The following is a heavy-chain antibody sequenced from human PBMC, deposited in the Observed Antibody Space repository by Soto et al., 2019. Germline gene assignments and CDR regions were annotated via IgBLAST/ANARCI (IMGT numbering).Heavy chain of an antibody. CDR1: GFTFSSYA. J-gene: IGHJ4*02. CDR2: ISSSGGST. Sequence: EVQLLESGGGLVQPGGSLRLSCAASGFTFSSYAMSWVRQAPGKGLEWVSAISSSGGSTYYADSVKGRFTISRDNSKKTLYLQMNGLRAEDTAVYYCAKAAYYYDSSGYPPVGDYWGQGTLVTVSS. D-gene: IGHD3-22*01. V-gene: IGHV3-23*01. CDR3: AKAAYYYDSSGYPPVGDY.